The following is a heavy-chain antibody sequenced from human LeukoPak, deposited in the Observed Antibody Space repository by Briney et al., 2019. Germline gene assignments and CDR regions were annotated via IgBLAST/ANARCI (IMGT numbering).Heavy chain of an antibody. CDR3: ARLNTYYYDSSGYPMYYFDY. J-gene: IGHJ4*02. Sequence: SVTVSCKASEGTFSSYAISWVRQAPGQGLEWMGGIIPIFGTANYAQKFQGRVTITADESTSTAYMELSSLRSEDTAVYYCARLNTYYYDSSGYPMYYFDYWGQGTLVTVSS. CDR2: IIPIFGTA. D-gene: IGHD3-22*01. CDR1: EGTFSSYA. V-gene: IGHV1-69*13.